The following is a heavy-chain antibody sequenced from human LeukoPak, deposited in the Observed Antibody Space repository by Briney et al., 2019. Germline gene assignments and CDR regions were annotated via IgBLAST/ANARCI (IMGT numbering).Heavy chain of an antibody. CDR1: GFTFSDFA. J-gene: IGHJ6*03. CDR3: ASLSGYSSGLSYDSYMDV. Sequence: GGSLRLSCAASGFTFSDFAVHWVRQAPGKGLEWVATISSDGGNRHYEDSVKGRFAISRDNFLNTLYLQLNSLRVEDTAVYYCASLSGYSSGLSYDSYMDVWGKGTTVSVP. CDR2: ISSDGGNR. D-gene: IGHD6-19*01. V-gene: IGHV3-30*09.